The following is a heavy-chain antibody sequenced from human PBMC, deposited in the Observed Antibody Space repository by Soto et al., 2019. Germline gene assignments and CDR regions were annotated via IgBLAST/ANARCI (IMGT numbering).Heavy chain of an antibody. Sequence: VGSLRLSCAASGFTFSSCSMNWVRQAPGKGLEWVSSISSSSSYIYYADSVKGRFTISRDNAKNSLYLQMNSLRAEDTAVYYCARADFWSGYGLDVWGQGTTVTVSS. CDR3: ARADFWSGYGLDV. J-gene: IGHJ6*02. CDR1: GFTFSSCS. D-gene: IGHD3-3*01. CDR2: ISSSSSYI. V-gene: IGHV3-21*01.